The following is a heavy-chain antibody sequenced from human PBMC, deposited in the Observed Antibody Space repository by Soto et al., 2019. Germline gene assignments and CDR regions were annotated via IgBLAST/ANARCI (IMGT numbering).Heavy chain of an antibody. CDR2: ISSSGSTI. CDR1: GFTFSSYE. D-gene: IGHD3-22*01. Sequence: SLRLSCAASGFTFSSYEMNWVRQAPGKGLEWVSYISSSGSTIYYADSVKGRFTISRDNAKNSLYLQMNSLRAEDTAVYYCARDGGYTMIVVGRTRYGMDVWGQGTTVTVSS. V-gene: IGHV3-48*03. J-gene: IGHJ6*02. CDR3: ARDGGYTMIVVGRTRYGMDV.